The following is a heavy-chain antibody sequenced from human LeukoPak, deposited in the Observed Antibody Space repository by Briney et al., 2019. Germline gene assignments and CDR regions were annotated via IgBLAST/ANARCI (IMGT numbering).Heavy chain of an antibody. D-gene: IGHD6-19*01. V-gene: IGHV1-2*02. CDR3: ARDPPSGWSFLDC. CDR1: GYTFTGYY. J-gene: IGHJ4*02. Sequence: ASVKVSCKASGYTFTGYYMHWVRQAPGQGLEWMGWINPNSGGTNYAQKFQGRVTMTRDTSISTAYMELSRLRSDDTAVYYCARDPPSGWSFLDCWGQGTLVTVSS. CDR2: INPNSGGT.